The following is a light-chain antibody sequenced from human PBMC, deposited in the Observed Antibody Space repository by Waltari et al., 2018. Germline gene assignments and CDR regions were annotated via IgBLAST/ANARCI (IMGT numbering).Light chain of an antibody. CDR3: LSRDTSSTRL. CDR1: SLRRYY. CDR2: GQD. J-gene: IGLJ2*01. V-gene: IGLV3-19*01. Sequence: SSELIQDPAVSVALGQTVRITCQGDSLRRYYASWYQQRPGQAPILVLYGQDNRPSGIPDRFSGSTSGNTASLTITGAQAEDEADYYCLSRDTSSTRLFGGGTRLTV.